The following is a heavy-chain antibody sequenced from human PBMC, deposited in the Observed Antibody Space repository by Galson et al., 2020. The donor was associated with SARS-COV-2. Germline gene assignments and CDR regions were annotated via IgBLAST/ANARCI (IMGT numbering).Heavy chain of an antibody. CDR2: IDWDGDK. V-gene: IGHV2-70*11. J-gene: IGHJ4*02. CDR1: GFSLSTSGMC. Sequence: SGPTLVQPTHTLTLTCTLSGFSLSTSGMCVRWIRQPPGKALEWLARIDWDGDKHYNTSLKTRFTISKDTSKNQVVLIMTNMDPVDTATYYCARTWITRTTSRTFDYWGQGTLVTVSS. CDR3: ARTWITRTTSRTFDY. D-gene: IGHD1-1*01.